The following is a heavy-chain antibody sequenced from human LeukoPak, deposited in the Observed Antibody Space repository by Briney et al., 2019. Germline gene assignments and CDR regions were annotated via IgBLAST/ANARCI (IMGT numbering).Heavy chain of an antibody. J-gene: IGHJ5*01. CDR3: ARDNWVDC. CDR2: IDTGSTTM. Sequence: PGGSLRLSCAASGLTFSKYSMTWVRQAPGKGLEWVSFIDTGSTTMYYTDSVKGRFTISRDNAKNSLYLQMNGLKVEDTAIYYCARDNWVDCWGQGTLVTVSS. V-gene: IGHV3-48*04. CDR1: GLTFSKYS.